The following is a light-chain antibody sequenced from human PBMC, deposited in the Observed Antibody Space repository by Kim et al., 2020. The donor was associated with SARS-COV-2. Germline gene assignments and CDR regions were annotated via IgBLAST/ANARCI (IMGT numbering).Light chain of an antibody. CDR3: KVDGSTPYA. J-gene: IGKJ2*01. Sequence: EIVLTQSPGTLSLSPGERATLSSRASQSVTNNHLAWYQQKPGQAPRLLIYSARFRPGGIPDRFSGSGSGTDFTLIISRLEPEDFAVYYCKVDGSTPYAFGPGTKL. CDR2: SAR. V-gene: IGKV3-20*01. CDR1: QSVTNNH.